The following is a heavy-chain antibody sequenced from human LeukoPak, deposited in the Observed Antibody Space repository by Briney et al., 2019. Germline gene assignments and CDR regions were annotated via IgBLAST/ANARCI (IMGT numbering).Heavy chain of an antibody. J-gene: IGHJ5*02. CDR1: GFTFSSYG. V-gene: IGHV3-30*18. Sequence: PGGSLRLSCAASGFTFSSYGMHWVRQAPGKGLEWVAVISYDGSNKYYADSVKGRFTISRDNSKNTLYLQMNCLRAEDTAVYYCAKDGSIAAAGASWFDPWGQGTLVTVSS. CDR2: ISYDGSNK. D-gene: IGHD6-13*01. CDR3: AKDGSIAAAGASWFDP.